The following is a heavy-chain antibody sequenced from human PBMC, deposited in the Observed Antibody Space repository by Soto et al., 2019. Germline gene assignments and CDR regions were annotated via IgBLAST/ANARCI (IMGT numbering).Heavy chain of an antibody. CDR1: GDSVSSNTAA. Sequence: LSLPSSISGDSVSSNTAACNLIRSSPSRGLEWLGRTYYRSNWRHDYAVSVKSRITVNPDTSKNHFSLQLNSVTPDDTAVYYCARGVAGSGFDLWGQGTLVTVSS. D-gene: IGHD6-19*01. V-gene: IGHV6-1*01. CDR3: ARGVAGSGFDL. CDR2: TYYRSNWRH. J-gene: IGHJ4*02.